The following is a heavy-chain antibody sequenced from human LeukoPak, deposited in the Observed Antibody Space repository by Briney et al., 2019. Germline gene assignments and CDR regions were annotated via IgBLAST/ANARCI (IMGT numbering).Heavy chain of an antibody. Sequence: GRSLRLSCAASGFTFSSYSMNWVRQAPRKGLEWVSSIRSSSSYIYYADSVKGRFTISRDNAKNSLYLQMNSLRAEDTAVYYCARDHIGGYFDYWGQGTLVTVSS. V-gene: IGHV3-21*01. J-gene: IGHJ4*02. CDR3: ARDHIGGYFDY. D-gene: IGHD4-23*01. CDR2: IRSSSSYI. CDR1: GFTFSSYS.